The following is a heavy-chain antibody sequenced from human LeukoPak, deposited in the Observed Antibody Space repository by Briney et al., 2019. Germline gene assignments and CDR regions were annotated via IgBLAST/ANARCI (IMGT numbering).Heavy chain of an antibody. J-gene: IGHJ6*03. D-gene: IGHD3-3*01. Sequence: GGSLRLCCAASGFTFSSYAMSWVRQAPGKGLEWVSAISGSGGSTYYADSVKGRFAISRDNSNNTPYLQMNSLRAEDTAVYYCAKGARQITIFGVVIIGDYYYMDVWGKGTTVTVSS. CDR2: ISGSGGST. CDR1: GFTFSSYA. V-gene: IGHV3-23*01. CDR3: AKGARQITIFGVVIIGDYYYMDV.